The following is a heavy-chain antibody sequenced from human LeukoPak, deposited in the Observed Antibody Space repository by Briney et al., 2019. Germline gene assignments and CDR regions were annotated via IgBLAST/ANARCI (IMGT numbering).Heavy chain of an antibody. CDR2: INPDSGGT. V-gene: IGHV1-2*02. CDR1: GYSFTGYY. Sequence: ASVKVSCKASGYSFTGYYMHWMRQAPGQGLEWMGWINPDSGGTYYAQNFQGRATMTRDTSISTGYMELSSLRSDDTAVYYCARDRAGKTVTHLIDYWGQGTLVTVSS. CDR3: ARDRAGKTVTHLIDY. J-gene: IGHJ4*02. D-gene: IGHD4-17*01.